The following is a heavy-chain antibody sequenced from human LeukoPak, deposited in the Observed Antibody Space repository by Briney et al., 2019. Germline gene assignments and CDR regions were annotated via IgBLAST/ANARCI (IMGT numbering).Heavy chain of an antibody. CDR1: GYSISSGYY. J-gene: IGHJ5*02. CDR2: IYHSGTT. Sequence: SETLSLTCTVSGYSISSGYYWGYIRQPPGKGLEWIGSIYHSGTTYYNPSLKSRVTISVDTSKNQFSLTLSSMTATDTAVYFCARQAYEYKFVPWFDPWGQETLVTVSS. V-gene: IGHV4-38-2*02. D-gene: IGHD2-21*01. CDR3: ARQAYEYKFVPWFDP.